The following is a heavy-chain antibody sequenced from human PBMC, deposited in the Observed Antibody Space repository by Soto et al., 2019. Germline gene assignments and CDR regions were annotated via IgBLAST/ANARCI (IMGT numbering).Heavy chain of an antibody. CDR1: GYTFTSYG. D-gene: IGHD1-7*01. CDR3: ASLLELGYHHYTPDP. CDR2: ISAYNGNT. V-gene: IGHV1-18*04. Sequence: QVQLVQSGAEVKKPGASVKVSCKASGYTFTSYGISWVRQAPGQGLEWMGWISAYNGNTNYAQKLQGRVTMTTDTSTSTAYMELSSLRSEDTAVYYCASLLELGYHHYTPDPWGQGTLVTVSS. J-gene: IGHJ5*02.